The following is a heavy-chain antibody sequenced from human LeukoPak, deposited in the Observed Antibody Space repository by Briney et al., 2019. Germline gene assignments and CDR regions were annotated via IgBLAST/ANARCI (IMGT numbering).Heavy chain of an antibody. J-gene: IGHJ3*02. CDR3: ARLDTAMVTYPFDI. Sequence: GGSLRLSCAASGFTFSGYWMHWVRQAPGKGLVWVSRINSDGSSTNYADSVKGRFTISRDNAKNTLYLQMNSLRAEGTAVYYCARLDTAMVTYPFDIWGQGTMVTVSS. CDR2: INSDGSST. CDR1: GFTFSGYW. D-gene: IGHD5-18*01. V-gene: IGHV3-74*01.